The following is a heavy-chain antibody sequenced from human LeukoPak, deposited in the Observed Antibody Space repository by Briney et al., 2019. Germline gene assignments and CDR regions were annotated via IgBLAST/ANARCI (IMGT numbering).Heavy chain of an antibody. V-gene: IGHV3-74*01. CDR1: RFSFSSYW. Sequence: GGSLRLSCVASRFSFSSYWVHWVRQAAGKGLVWVSRINSDGSSPNYADSVKGRFTISRDNAKNTLYLQMNSLRAEDTAVYYCARAGNYYDSSGYSYYFDYWGQGTLVTVSS. D-gene: IGHD3-22*01. CDR3: ARAGNYYDSSGYSYYFDY. CDR2: INSDGSSP. J-gene: IGHJ4*02.